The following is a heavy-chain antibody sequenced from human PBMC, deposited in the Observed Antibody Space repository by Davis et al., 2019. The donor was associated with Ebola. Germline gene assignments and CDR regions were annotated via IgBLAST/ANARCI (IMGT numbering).Heavy chain of an antibody. CDR1: GYTFTAYF. J-gene: IGHJ4*02. Sequence: ASVKVSCKTSGYTFTAYFTHWVRQAPGQGLEWMGRINSKIGETDYAQKFQGRVTMTRDTFIRTVYMELSSLRVDDTAIYYCARYGGYDLDFWGQGTLVTVSS. D-gene: IGHD5-12*01. CDR3: ARYGGYDLDF. V-gene: IGHV1-2*06. CDR2: INSKIGET.